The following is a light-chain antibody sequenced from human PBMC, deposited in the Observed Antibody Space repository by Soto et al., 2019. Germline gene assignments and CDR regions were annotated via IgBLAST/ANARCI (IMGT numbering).Light chain of an antibody. CDR1: QSISSY. V-gene: IGKV1-39*01. CDR3: QQRYSTSPYT. J-gene: IGKJ2*01. CDR2: DAS. Sequence: DIHMTQSPSSLSASVGDRVTITCRTSQSISSYLNWYQQKPGKAPKLLIYDASSLQSGVPSRFSGSGSGTDFTLTISSLQPEDFAIYYCQQRYSTSPYTFGQGTKLEIK.